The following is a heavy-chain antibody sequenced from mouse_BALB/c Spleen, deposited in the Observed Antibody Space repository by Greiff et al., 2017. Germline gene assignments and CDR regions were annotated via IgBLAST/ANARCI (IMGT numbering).Heavy chain of an antibody. Sequence: EVKLQESGPGLVKPSQSLSLTCSVTGYSITSGYYWNWIRQFPGNKLEWMGYISYDGSNNYNPSLKNRISITRDTSKNQFFLKLNSVTTEDTATYYCARSYDYDDGPYAMDYWGQGTSVTVSS. D-gene: IGHD2-4*01. V-gene: IGHV3-6*02. CDR2: ISYDGSN. CDR1: GYSITSGYY. CDR3: ARSYDYDDGPYAMDY. J-gene: IGHJ4*01.